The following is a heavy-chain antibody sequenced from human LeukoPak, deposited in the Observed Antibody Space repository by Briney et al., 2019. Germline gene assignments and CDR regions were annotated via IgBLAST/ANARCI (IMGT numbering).Heavy chain of an antibody. CDR1: GFAFSRYS. CDR3: ARGDTMIRGVIIWSLDY. D-gene: IGHD3-10*01. J-gene: IGHJ4*02. Sequence: GGSLRLSCVASGFAFSRYSMNWVRQAPGKGLEWVSYISGSGITIYYADSVKGRFTTSRDNAKNSLYLQVNSLRDEDTAVYYCARGDTMIRGVIIWSLDYWGQGTLVTVSS. V-gene: IGHV3-48*02. CDR2: ISGSGITI.